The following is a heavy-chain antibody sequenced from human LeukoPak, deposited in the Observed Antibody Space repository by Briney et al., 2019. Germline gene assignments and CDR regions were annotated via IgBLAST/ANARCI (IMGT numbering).Heavy chain of an antibody. J-gene: IGHJ4*02. V-gene: IGHV1-2*02. Sequence: ASVKVSCKASVYTFTGYYMHWVRQAPGQGLAWMGWINPYSGGTNYAQKFQGRVTMTRDTSITTAYMELSRLRSDDTAVYYCARARRQGGTHYYGSGSYYWGQGTLVTVSS. CDR1: VYTFTGYY. CDR2: INPYSGGT. CDR3: ARARRQGGTHYYGSGSYY. D-gene: IGHD3-10*01.